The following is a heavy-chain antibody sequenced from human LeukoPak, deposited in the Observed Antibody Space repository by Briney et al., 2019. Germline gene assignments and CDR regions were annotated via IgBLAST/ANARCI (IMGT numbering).Heavy chain of an antibody. V-gene: IGHV3-9*01. CDR3: AKDLKRYCSGGSCYYFDY. D-gene: IGHD2-15*01. CDR1: GFTFDDYA. Sequence: GRSLRLSCAASGFTFDDYAMHWVRQATGKGLEWVSGISWNSGSIGYADSVKGRFTISRDNAKNSLYLQMNSLRAEDTALYYCAKDLKRYCSGGSCYYFDYWGQGTLVPVSS. J-gene: IGHJ4*02. CDR2: ISWNSGSI.